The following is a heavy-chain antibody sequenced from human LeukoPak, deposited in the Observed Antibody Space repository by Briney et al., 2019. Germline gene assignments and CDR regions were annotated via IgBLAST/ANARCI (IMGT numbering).Heavy chain of an antibody. CDR2: SSGRGGST. CDR3: EKDGAYDILTGYYSSTYFDY. D-gene: IGHD3-9*01. J-gene: IGHJ4*02. V-gene: IGHV3-23*01. Sequence: PGGSLRLSCAASGFTFSSYAMSWVRQAPGKGLEWVSASSGRGGSTYYADSVKGRFAISRDNSKNTLYLQMNSLRAEDTTVYYCEKDGAYDILTGYYSSTYFDYWGQGTLVTVSS. CDR1: GFTFSSYA.